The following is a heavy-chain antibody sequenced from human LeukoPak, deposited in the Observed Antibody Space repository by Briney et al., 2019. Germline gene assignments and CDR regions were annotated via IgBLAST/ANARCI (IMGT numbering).Heavy chain of an antibody. CDR2: IYYSGST. Sequence: PSETLSLTCTVSGGSVSSGSYYWSWIRQPPGKGLEWIGYIYYSGSTNYNPSLKSRVTISVDTSKNQFSLKLSSVTAADTAVYYCVRDRELTYWGQGTLVTVSS. D-gene: IGHD1-26*01. V-gene: IGHV4-61*01. CDR1: GGSVSSGSYY. CDR3: VRDRELTY. J-gene: IGHJ4*02.